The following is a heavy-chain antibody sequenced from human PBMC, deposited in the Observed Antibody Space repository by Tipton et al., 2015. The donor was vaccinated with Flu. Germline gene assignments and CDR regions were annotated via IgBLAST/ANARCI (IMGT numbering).Heavy chain of an antibody. J-gene: IGHJ3*02. CDR1: GGSIGVTTYY. CDR3: ARLSLSFNAFDI. D-gene: IGHD2/OR15-2a*01. V-gene: IGHV4-39*07. CDR2: VYYTGGT. Sequence: LRLSCTVSGGSIGVTTYYWGWIRQPPGKGLECIGSVYYTGGTYFNPSLKSRVTVSIDTSKKQFSLKLNSVTAADTAVYYCARLSLSFNAFDIWGQGTTVIVSS.